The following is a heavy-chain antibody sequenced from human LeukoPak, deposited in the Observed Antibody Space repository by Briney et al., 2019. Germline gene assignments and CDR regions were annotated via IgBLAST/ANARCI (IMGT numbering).Heavy chain of an antibody. CDR1: GGSFSGYY. CDR2: INHSGST. D-gene: IGHD6-13*01. CDR3: ARDKPAAGTRFYFDY. J-gene: IGHJ4*02. Sequence: ETLSLTCAVYGGSFSGYYWSWIRQPPGKGLEWIGEINHSGSTNYNPSLKSRVTISVDTSKNQFSLKLSSVTAADTAVYYCARDKPAAGTRFYFDYWGQGTLVTVPS. V-gene: IGHV4-34*01.